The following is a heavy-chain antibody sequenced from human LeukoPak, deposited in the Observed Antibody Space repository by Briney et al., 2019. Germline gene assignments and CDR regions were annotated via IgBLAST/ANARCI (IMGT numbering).Heavy chain of an antibody. CDR1: GFTVSSNY. CDR3: ARARYGYYVNDY. CDR2: IYYSGST. J-gene: IGHJ4*02. V-gene: IGHV4-59*02. Sequence: GSLRLSCAASGFTVSSNYMSWIRQPPGKGLEWIGYIYYSGSTNYNPSLKSRVTISVDTSKNQFSLKLSSVTAADTAVYYCARARYGYYVNDYWGQGTLVTVSS. D-gene: IGHD3-10*02.